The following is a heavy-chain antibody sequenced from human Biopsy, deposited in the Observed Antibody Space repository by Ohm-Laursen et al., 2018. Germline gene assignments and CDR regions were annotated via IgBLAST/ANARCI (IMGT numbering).Heavy chain of an antibody. CDR2: INPDNGGT. D-gene: IGHD3-16*01. V-gene: IGHV1-2*02. Sequence: GASVKVSCKASGYTFTGYYLHWVRQAPGQGLEWMGWINPDNGGTIHAQKFQGRVTVTRDTSISTAYVEVTSLRSDDTAVYYCVRSRAGGATWGMDVWGKGARVTVSS. CDR3: VRSRAGGATWGMDV. J-gene: IGHJ6*04. CDR1: GYTFTGYY.